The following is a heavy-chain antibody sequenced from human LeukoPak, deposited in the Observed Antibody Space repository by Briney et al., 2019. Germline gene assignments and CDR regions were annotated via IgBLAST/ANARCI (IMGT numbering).Heavy chain of an antibody. V-gene: IGHV4-59*01. CDR3: ATLIGYSNWFDP. CDR1: GGSINSNY. D-gene: IGHD1-26*01. J-gene: IGHJ5*02. CDR2: IYYSGST. Sequence: SETLSLTCTVSGGSINSNYWSWIRQPPGKGQEWIGYIYYSGSTKYNPSLKSRVTISVDRSKNQFSLKLSSVTAADTAVYYCATLIGYSNWFDPWGQGTLVTVSS.